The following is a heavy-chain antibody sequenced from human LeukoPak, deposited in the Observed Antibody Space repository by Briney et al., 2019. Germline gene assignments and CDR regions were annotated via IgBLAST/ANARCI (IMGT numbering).Heavy chain of an antibody. Sequence: GGSLRLSCAASGFTFSSYAMSWVRQAPGKGLEWVSTISGNGDYTYYADSVKGRFTISRDNSKNTLYLQMNSLRAEDTAVYYCARDSVDFDAFDIWGQGTMVTVSS. CDR3: ARDSVDFDAFDI. CDR2: ISGNGDYT. CDR1: GFTFSSYA. D-gene: IGHD3/OR15-3a*01. V-gene: IGHV3-23*01. J-gene: IGHJ3*02.